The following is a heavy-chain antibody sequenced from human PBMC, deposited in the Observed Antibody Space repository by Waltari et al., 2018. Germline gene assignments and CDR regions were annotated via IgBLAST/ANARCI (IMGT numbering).Heavy chain of an antibody. D-gene: IGHD3-3*01. CDR3: ARDHYTYYDFWSGYDFDY. V-gene: IGHV1-18*01. Sequence: QVQLVQSGAEVKKPGASVKVSCKASGYTFTSYGISWVRQAPGQGLEWMGWISAYNGNTTYAQKLQGRVTMTTDTSTSTAYMELRSLRSDDTAVYYCARDHYTYYDFWSGYDFDYWGQGTLVTVSS. CDR2: ISAYNGNT. J-gene: IGHJ4*02. CDR1: GYTFTSYG.